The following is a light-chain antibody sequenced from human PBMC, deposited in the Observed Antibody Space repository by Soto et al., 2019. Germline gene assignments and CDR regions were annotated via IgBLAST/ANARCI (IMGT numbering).Light chain of an antibody. Sequence: EIVLTQSPGTLSLSPGERATLSCWASQSFTYSYLAWYQQKHGQAPRLLISGASSRATGIPDRFSGSGSGTDFPLTISKLEPEEFAVYYCQQYGSSPPTFVQGTKVEFK. CDR2: GAS. J-gene: IGKJ1*01. CDR1: QSFTYSY. CDR3: QQYGSSPPT. V-gene: IGKV3-20*01.